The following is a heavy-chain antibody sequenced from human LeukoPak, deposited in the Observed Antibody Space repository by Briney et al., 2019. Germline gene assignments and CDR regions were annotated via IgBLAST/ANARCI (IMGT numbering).Heavy chain of an antibody. CDR3: ARTEYYYDSSGYYLLDY. V-gene: IGHV1-18*01. CDR2: ISAYNGTT. CDR1: GYTFTSYG. Sequence: GASVKVSCKASGYTFTSYGISWVRQAPGQGLEWMGWISAYNGTTNYAQKLQGRVTMTTDTSTSTAYMELRSLRSDDTAVYYCARTEYYYDSSGYYLLDYWGQGTLVTVSS. J-gene: IGHJ4*02. D-gene: IGHD3-22*01.